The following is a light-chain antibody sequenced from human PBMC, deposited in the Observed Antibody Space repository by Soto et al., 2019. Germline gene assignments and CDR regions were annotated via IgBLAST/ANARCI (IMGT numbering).Light chain of an antibody. CDR1: SSDVGVSTY. CDR2: DVT. J-gene: IGLJ2*01. Sequence: QSALTQPASVSGSPGQSITISCTETSSDVGVSTYVSWYQQHPGKAPKIMIYDVTNRPSGVSDRFSGSKSGNTASLTISGLQAEDEADYYCSLYRGTNKEVFGGGTKVTVL. CDR3: SLYRGTNKEV. V-gene: IGLV2-14*03.